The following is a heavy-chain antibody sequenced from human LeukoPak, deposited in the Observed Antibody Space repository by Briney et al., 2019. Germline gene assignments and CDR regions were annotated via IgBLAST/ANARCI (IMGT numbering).Heavy chain of an antibody. CDR1: GFTFSSYG. V-gene: IGHV3-48*04. D-gene: IGHD3-10*01. Sequence: GGSLRLSCAASGFTFSSYGMHWVRQAPGKGLEWVAHISSSSSTIHYADSVKGRFTISRDNAKSSLYLQMNSLRAEDTAVYHCTREDGFGSAFSYWGQGTLVTVSS. CDR2: ISSSSSTI. CDR3: TREDGFGSAFSY. J-gene: IGHJ1*01.